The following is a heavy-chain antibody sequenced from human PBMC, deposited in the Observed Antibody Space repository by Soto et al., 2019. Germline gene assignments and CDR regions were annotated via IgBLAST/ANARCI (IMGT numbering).Heavy chain of an antibody. CDR1: GYTFTSYA. V-gene: IGHV1-3*01. CDR3: ARDRVGSYDDLGAFDI. CDR2: INAGNGNT. J-gene: IGHJ3*02. Sequence: ASVKVSCKASGYTFTSYAMHWVRQAPGQRLEWMGWINAGNGNTKYSQKFQGRVTITRDTSASTAYMELSSLRSEDTAVYYCARDRVGSYDDLGAFDIWGQGTMVTVSS. D-gene: IGHD1-26*01.